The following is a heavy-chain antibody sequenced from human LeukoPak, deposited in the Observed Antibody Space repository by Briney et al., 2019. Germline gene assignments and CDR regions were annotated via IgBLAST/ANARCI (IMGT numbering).Heavy chain of an antibody. CDR2: INPNSGGT. Sequence: GASVKVSCKASGYTFTGYYMHWVQQAPGQGLEWMGWINPNSGGTNYAQKFQGRVTMTRDTSISTAYMELSRLRSDDTAVYYCAREDGGYSYGYLYCFDYWGQGTLVTVSS. CDR3: AREDGGYSYGYLYCFDY. J-gene: IGHJ4*02. D-gene: IGHD5-18*01. V-gene: IGHV1-2*03. CDR1: GYTFTGYY.